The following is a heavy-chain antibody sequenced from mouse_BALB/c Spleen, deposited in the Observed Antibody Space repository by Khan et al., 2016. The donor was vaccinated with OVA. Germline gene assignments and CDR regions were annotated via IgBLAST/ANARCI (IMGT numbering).Heavy chain of an antibody. V-gene: IGHV5-6-4*01. CDR1: GFTFSSYS. J-gene: IGHJ2*01. CDR3: TRDRNYYGSSFYFDY. Sequence: EVQLVESGGGLVKPGGSLRLSCEASGFTFSSYSMSWVRQTPEKRLEWVATITSGGSYTYYPDSVQGRSTISRDNAKNTLYLQMSSLKSEDPAIYYCTRDRNYYGSSFYFDYWGQCTTLTVSS. D-gene: IGHD1-1*01. CDR2: ITSGGSYT.